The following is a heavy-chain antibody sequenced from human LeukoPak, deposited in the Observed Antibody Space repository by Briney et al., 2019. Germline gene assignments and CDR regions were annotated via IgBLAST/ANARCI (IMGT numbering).Heavy chain of an antibody. D-gene: IGHD2-2*01. V-gene: IGHV1-2*02. CDR3: TRGPGTSWFDY. J-gene: IGHJ4*02. CDR2: INPNSGGT. CDR1: GYTFTGYY. Sequence: ASVKVSCKASGYTFTGYYMHWVRQAPGQGLEWMGWINPNSGGTNYAQKFQGRVTMTRDTSISTAYMELSSLTSDDTAVYYCTRGPGTSWFDYWGQGSLVTVSS.